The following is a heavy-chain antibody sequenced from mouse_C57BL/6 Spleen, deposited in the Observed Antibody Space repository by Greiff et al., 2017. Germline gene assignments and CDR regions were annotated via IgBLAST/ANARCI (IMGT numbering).Heavy chain of an antibody. D-gene: IGHD1-1*01. J-gene: IGHJ2*01. CDR2: IHPNSGST. V-gene: IGHV1-64*01. Sequence: VQLQQPGAELVKPGASVKLSCTASGYTFTSYWMPWVKQRPGQGLEWIGMIHPNSGSTNYNEKFKSKATLTVDKSSSTAYMQLSSLTSEDSAVYYCASPYYYGSSLDYWGQGTTLTVSS. CDR1: GYTFTSYW. CDR3: ASPYYYGSSLDY.